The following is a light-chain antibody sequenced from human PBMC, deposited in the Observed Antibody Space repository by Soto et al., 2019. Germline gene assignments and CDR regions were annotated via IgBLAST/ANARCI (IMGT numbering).Light chain of an antibody. CDR3: SSFTSSSSLHV. CDR2: EVS. CDR1: NSDVGGYNY. V-gene: IGLV2-14*01. J-gene: IGLJ1*01. Sequence: QSALTQPASVSGSPGQSITISCTGTNSDVGGYNYVSWNQQHPGKAPKLMIYEVSLRPSDVSNRFSGSKSANTASLTISGLQAEDEAEYYCSSFTSSSSLHVFGTGTKLTVL.